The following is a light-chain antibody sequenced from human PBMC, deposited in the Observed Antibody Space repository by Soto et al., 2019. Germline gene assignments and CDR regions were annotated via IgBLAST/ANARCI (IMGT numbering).Light chain of an antibody. CDR1: SSNIGSNY. V-gene: IGLV1-47*01. J-gene: IGLJ1*01. CDR3: AAWDDSLSGSYV. Sequence: QSVLTQPPSASGTPGQRVTSSCSGSSSNIGSNYVYWYQQLPGTAPKLLIYRNNQRPSGVPDRFSGSKSGTSASLAISGLRSEAEADYYCAAWDDSLSGSYVFGTGTKLTVL. CDR2: RNN.